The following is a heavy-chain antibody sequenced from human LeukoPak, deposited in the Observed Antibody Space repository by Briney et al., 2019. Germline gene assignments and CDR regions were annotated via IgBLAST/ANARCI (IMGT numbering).Heavy chain of an antibody. CDR1: VCTVSTNH. J-gene: IGHJ4*02. CDR3: ARGVEPLAANTLAY. D-gene: IGHD1-14*01. CDR2: LYSDGNT. Sequence: GGSLRLSCAGSVCTVSTNHMTWVRQAPGKGLEGGSVLYSDGNTKYADSLQGRFTISRDNSKKALYIETNSLPPDDTAVYYCARGVEPLAANTLAYWGQGTLVTVSS. V-gene: IGHV3-53*01.